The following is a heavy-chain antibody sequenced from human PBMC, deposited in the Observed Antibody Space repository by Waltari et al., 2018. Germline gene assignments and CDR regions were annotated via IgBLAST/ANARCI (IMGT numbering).Heavy chain of an antibody. V-gene: IGHV5-51*03. Sequence: EVQPVQAGDEVKKPGESLTISCKGSGYTFTTPWFGWVPAGPGKCLEWMGIIYPGDSDTRYSPSFQGQVTISADKSISTAYLQWSSLKASDTAMYYCARSISGGPSGGMDVWGQGTTVTVSS. CDR1: GYTFTTPW. J-gene: IGHJ6*02. D-gene: IGHD2-15*01. CDR3: ARSISGGPSGGMDV. CDR2: IYPGDSDT.